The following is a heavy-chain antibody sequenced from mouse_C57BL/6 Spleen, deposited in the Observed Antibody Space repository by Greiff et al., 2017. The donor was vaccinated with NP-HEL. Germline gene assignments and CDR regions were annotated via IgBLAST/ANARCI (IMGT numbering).Heavy chain of an antibody. J-gene: IGHJ4*01. V-gene: IGHV1-82*01. CDR1: GYAFSSSW. Sequence: QVQLQQSGPELVKPGASVKISCKASGYAFSSSWMNWVKQRPGKGLEWIGRIYPGDGDTNYNGKFKGKATLTADKSSSTAYMQLSSLTSEDSAVYFCARGGGSYYYAMDYWGQGTSVTVSS. CDR2: IYPGDGDT. CDR3: ARGGGSYYYAMDY.